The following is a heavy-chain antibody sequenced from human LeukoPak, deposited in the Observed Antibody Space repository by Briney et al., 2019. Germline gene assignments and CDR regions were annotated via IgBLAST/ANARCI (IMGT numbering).Heavy chain of an antibody. Sequence: ASVTVSCKASGYTFTGYYMHWVRQAPGQGLEWMGWINPNSGGTNYAQKFQGRVTMTRDTSISTAYMELSRLRSDDTAVYYCARALRQYCSGGSCYSNYYYYYMDVWGEGTTVTISS. D-gene: IGHD2-15*01. CDR1: GYTFTGYY. V-gene: IGHV1-2*02. J-gene: IGHJ6*03. CDR2: INPNSGGT. CDR3: ARALRQYCSGGSCYSNYYYYYMDV.